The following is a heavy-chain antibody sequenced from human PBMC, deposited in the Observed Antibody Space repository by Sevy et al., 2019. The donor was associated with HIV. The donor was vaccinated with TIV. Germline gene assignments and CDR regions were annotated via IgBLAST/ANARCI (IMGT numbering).Heavy chain of an antibody. V-gene: IGHV4-34*01. D-gene: IGHD2-2*01. CDR1: GGSFSGYY. Sequence: SETLSLTCAVYGGSFSGYYWNWIRQSPGKGLEWIGEINHSGSTHYNPSLKSRVTISVDTSKNQFSLRLNSVTDADTAVYYCARAPPVVVVPGAPSWFDPWGQGTLVTVSS. CDR3: ARAPPVVVVPGAPSWFDP. CDR2: INHSGST. J-gene: IGHJ5*02.